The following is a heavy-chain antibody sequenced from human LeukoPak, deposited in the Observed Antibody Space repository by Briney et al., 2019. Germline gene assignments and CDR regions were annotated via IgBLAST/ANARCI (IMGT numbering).Heavy chain of an antibody. V-gene: IGHV4-59*07. J-gene: IGHJ3*02. CDR3: ACGECGGACQLGGVDM. CDR1: GGSISSYY. D-gene: IGHD2-21*02. Sequence: SDTLSLTYTVSGGSISSYYWSWLRLHPRTGLEYIGYTHYSGRSNYNLPLNSRVTISLDTSGNQFSLNLSSVTVADPPGHYCACGECGGACQLGGVDMGGQGTRVTVSS. CDR2: THYSGRS.